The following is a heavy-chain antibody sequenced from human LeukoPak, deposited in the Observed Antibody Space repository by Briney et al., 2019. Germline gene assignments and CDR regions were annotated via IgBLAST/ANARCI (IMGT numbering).Heavy chain of an antibody. Sequence: GASVKVSCKASGYTFTSYFMHWVRQAPGQGLEWMGIINPSGGSTNYAQKLQGRATMTRDTSTSTVYMELSSLRSEDTAVYYCASRYFDSSEFDPXGQGXXVTVS. D-gene: IGHD3-22*01. CDR1: GYTFTSYF. CDR3: ASRYFDSSEFDP. CDR2: INPSGGST. J-gene: IGHJ5*02. V-gene: IGHV1-46*01.